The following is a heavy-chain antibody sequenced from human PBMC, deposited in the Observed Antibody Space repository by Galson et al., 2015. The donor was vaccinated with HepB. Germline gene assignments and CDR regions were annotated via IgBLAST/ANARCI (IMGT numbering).Heavy chain of an antibody. CDR1: GGSISTYY. CDR2: INYSGRT. D-gene: IGHD3-22*01. CDR3: ARDTYYYDNSDYFSDAFDI. Sequence: SETLSLTCSVSGGSISTYYWSWVRQPPGKGLEWIGYINYSGRTNSKPSLKSRVTISVDTSKNQFSLKLTSVTAADTAVYYCARDTYYYDNSDYFSDAFDIWGQGTMVTVSS. J-gene: IGHJ3*02. V-gene: IGHV4-59*01.